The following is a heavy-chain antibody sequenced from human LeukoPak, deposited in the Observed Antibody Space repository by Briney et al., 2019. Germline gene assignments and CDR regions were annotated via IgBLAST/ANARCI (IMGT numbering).Heavy chain of an antibody. CDR1: GGSFSGYY. V-gene: IGHV4-34*01. Sequence: SETLSLTCAVYGGSFSGYYWSWIRQPPGKGLEWIGEIYHSGSTNYNPSLKSRVTISVDKSKNQFSLKLSSVTAADTAVYYCARDWYYDSSGYHHFDYWGQGTLVTVSS. J-gene: IGHJ4*02. CDR2: IYHSGST. CDR3: ARDWYYDSSGYHHFDY. D-gene: IGHD3-22*01.